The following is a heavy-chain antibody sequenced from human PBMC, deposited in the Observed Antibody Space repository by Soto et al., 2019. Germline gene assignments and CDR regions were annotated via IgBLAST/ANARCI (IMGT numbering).Heavy chain of an antibody. CDR1: GYTFTSYG. D-gene: IGHD5-12*01. J-gene: IGHJ4*02. CDR2: ISAYNGNT. CDR3: ARVLGSGYDPVDY. Sequence: ASVKVSCKASGYTFTSYGISWVRQAPGQGLEWMGWISAYNGNTNYAQKLQRRVTMTTDTSTSTAHMELRSPRSDDTAVYYCARVLGSGYDPVDYWGQGNLLTVSS. V-gene: IGHV1-18*01.